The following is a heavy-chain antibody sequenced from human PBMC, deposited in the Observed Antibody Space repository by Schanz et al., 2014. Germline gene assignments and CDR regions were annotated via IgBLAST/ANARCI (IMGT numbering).Heavy chain of an antibody. V-gene: IGHV3-53*01. CDR2: VYMSAAST. J-gene: IGHJ3*01. Sequence: ESGGGLIQPGGSLRLSCAVSGFTVSSNYMSWVRPAPGKGLEWVSTVYMSAASTRYADSVKGRFIISRDSSKNTLFLQMNSLRPEDTAVYFCARDEGRDGYNLAFDVWGQGTLVTVSS. D-gene: IGHD5-12*01. CDR1: GFTVSSNY. CDR3: ARDEGRDGYNLAFDV.